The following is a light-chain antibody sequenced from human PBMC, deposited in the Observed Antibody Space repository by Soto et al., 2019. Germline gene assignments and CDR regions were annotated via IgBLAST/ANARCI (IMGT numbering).Light chain of an antibody. CDR2: NTD. CDR1: PDSVSSSHY. Sequence: QAVVTQEPSFSVPPGGTVTLTCGSTPDSVSSSHYASWYRQTPGQTPRTLIYNTDTRSPGVPDRFSGSILGGKGALSITGAQADDEGGYYCVLYMCSDIYVFRGGTQLTVL. CDR3: VLYMCSDIYV. J-gene: IGLJ2*01. V-gene: IGLV8-61*01.